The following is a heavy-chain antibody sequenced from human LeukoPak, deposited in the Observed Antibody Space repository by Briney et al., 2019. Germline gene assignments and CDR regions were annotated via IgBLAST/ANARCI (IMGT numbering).Heavy chain of an antibody. CDR2: IYPGDSDT. J-gene: IGHJ5*01. V-gene: IGHV5-51*01. CDR3: ARLVVAGNSWFDP. D-gene: IGHD6-19*01. Sequence: KVGESLKISCKGSGYSFTSYWIGWVRQMPGKGLEWMGIIYPGDSDTRYSPSFQGQVTISVDKSISTAYLQWGSLKASDIGMYYCARLVVAGNSWFDPWGQGTLVTVSS. CDR1: GYSFTSYW.